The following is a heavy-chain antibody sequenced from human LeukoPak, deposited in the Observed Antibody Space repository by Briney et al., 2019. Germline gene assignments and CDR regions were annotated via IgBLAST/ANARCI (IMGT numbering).Heavy chain of an antibody. V-gene: IGHV4-59*01. J-gene: IGHJ2*01. Sequence: KPSETLSLTCTVSGGSINSYYWSWIRQPPGKGLEWIAYIYYTGNTNYNPSLKSRVTISVDTSKNQFSLKLNSVTAAGTAVYYCARKNVADYGGNWYFDLWGRGTLVTVSS. CDR2: IYYTGNT. CDR3: ARKNVADYGGNWYFDL. D-gene: IGHD4-23*01. CDR1: GGSINSYY.